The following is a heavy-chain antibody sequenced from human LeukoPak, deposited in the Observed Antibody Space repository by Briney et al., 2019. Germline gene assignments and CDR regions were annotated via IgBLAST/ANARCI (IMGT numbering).Heavy chain of an antibody. D-gene: IGHD2-15*01. Sequence: KSSETLSLTCTVSGASINSGGYYWSWIRQYPGKGLEWIGYIYYSGSTYYNPSLKSRVTISVDTSKNQLSLKLSSVTAADTAVYYCARDEGYCSGGSCFNGWFDPWGQGTVVTVSS. CDR1: GASINSGGYY. J-gene: IGHJ5*02. V-gene: IGHV4-31*03. CDR3: ARDEGYCSGGSCFNGWFDP. CDR2: IYYSGST.